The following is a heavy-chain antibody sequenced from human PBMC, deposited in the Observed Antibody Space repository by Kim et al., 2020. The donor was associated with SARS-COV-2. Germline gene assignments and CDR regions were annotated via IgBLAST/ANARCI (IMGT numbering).Heavy chain of an antibody. Sequence: YADSEKGRFTISRENVKNSLYLQMNSLRDEDTAVYYCAREARRAAAGCDYWGQGTLVTVSS. V-gene: IGHV3-48*02. J-gene: IGHJ4*02. CDR3: AREARRAAAGCDY. D-gene: IGHD6-13*01.